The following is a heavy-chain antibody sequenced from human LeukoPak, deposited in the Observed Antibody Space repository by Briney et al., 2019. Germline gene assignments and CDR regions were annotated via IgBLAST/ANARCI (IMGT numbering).Heavy chain of an antibody. V-gene: IGHV3-23*01. D-gene: IGHD2-21*01. CDR1: GFTFSNSA. Sequence: GGSLRLSCAASGFTFSNSAMSWVRQAPGKGLEWVSTISDAGVSTYYADSVKGRFTISRDNSKNTLYLQMSSLRAEDTAVYYCVNGGETNDAFDIWGQGTMVTVSS. CDR3: VNGGETNDAFDI. J-gene: IGHJ3*02. CDR2: ISDAGVST.